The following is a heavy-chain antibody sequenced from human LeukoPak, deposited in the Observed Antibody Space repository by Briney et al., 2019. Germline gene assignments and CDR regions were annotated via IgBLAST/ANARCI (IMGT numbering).Heavy chain of an antibody. CDR3: ARDRLGGDLTGESLY. Sequence: ASVKASCKASGYPFDNFGLTWVRQAPGQGLEWMGWISAYNGNTHYAQKFRGRLTMTTDTSTTTAYLELRSLKSDDTAVYYCARDRLGGDLTGESLYWGQGTLATVSS. J-gene: IGHJ4*02. V-gene: IGHV1-18*01. CDR2: ISAYNGNT. CDR1: GYPFDNFG. D-gene: IGHD4-17*01.